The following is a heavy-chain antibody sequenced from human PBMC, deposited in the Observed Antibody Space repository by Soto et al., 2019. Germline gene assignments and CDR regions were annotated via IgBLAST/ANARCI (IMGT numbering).Heavy chain of an antibody. D-gene: IGHD6-19*01. CDR2: ISYDGSNK. CDR1: GFTFSTYA. V-gene: IGHV3-30-3*01. J-gene: IGHJ4*02. CDR3: ARDKSPYSSGWHNRHFDY. Sequence: QVQLVESGGGVVQPGRSLRLSCAASGFTFSTYAMHWVRQAPGKGLEWVAVISYDGSNKYYADSVKGRFTISRDNSKNTLYLQMNSLRAEDTAVYYCARDKSPYSSGWHNRHFDYWGQGTLAAVSS.